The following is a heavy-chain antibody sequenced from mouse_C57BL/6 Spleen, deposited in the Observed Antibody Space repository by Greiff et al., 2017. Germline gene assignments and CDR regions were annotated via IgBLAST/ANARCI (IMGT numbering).Heavy chain of an antibody. J-gene: IGHJ2*01. Sequence: VQLQQPGAELVKPGASVKLSCKASGYTFTSYWMQWVQQRPGQGLEWIGEIDPSDSYTNYNQKFKGKATLTVDTSSSTAYMQLSSLTSEDSAVYYCARSYYGSSYYFDYWGQGTTLTVSS. CDR1: GYTFTSYW. D-gene: IGHD1-1*01. CDR2: IDPSDSYT. CDR3: ARSYYGSSYYFDY. V-gene: IGHV1-50*01.